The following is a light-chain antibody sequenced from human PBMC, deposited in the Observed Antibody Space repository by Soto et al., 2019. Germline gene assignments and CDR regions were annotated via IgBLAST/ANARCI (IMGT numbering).Light chain of an antibody. V-gene: IGKV3-20*01. CDR2: DAS. J-gene: IGKJ5*01. CDR3: QQYGSSPPSST. CDR1: QSVSNY. Sequence: EIVLTQSPVTLSLSPVERATLSCMASQSVSNYLAWYQQKRGQAPRLLIYDASNRATGIPARFSGSGSGTDFTLTINRLEPEDFAVYYCQQYGSSPPSSTFGQGTRLEIK.